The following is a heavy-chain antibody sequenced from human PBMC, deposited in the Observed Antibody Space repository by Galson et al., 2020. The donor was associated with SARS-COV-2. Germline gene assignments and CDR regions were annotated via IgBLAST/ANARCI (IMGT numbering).Heavy chain of an antibody. J-gene: IGHJ6*02. V-gene: IGHV3-7*01. D-gene: IGHD3-10*01. CDR1: GLTFSKYW. Sequence: PGGSLRLSCVASGLTFSKYWMSWVRQAPGKGLEWVANIKQDGSEKYYVDSVKGRITISRDNAKNSLYLQMNSLRVDDTAVYYCAREEVVRGVFSPYYFSGMDVWGQGTTVTVSS. CDR2: IKQDGSEK. CDR3: AREEVVRGVFSPYYFSGMDV.